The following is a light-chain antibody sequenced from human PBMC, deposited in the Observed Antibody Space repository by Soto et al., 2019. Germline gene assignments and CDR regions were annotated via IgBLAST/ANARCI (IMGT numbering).Light chain of an antibody. CDR3: QQSFGSPPIT. CDR2: VAS. CDR1: QNIEIY. V-gene: IGKV1-39*01. J-gene: IGKJ5*01. Sequence: DIQMTQSPSSLSASLGDTVTISRRASQNIEIYLHWYQQKAGKAPEVLLYVASVLKDGVSSRFSGSGYGTDFTLTITNLQPEDFAMYYCQQSFGSPPITFGQGTRLEIK.